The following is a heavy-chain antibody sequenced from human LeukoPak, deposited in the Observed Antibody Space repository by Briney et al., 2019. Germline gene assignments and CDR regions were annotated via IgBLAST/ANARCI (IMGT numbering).Heavy chain of an antibody. J-gene: IGHJ3*02. Sequence: SETLSLTRTVSGGSISSYYWSWLRQHPGKALEWIGYIYYSGSTYYNPSLKSRVTISVDTSKNQFSLKLSSVTAADTAVYYCARGDYYDSSGYQGAFDIWGQGTMVTVSS. V-gene: IGHV4-59*06. D-gene: IGHD3-22*01. CDR2: IYYSGST. CDR3: ARGDYYDSSGYQGAFDI. CDR1: GGSISSYY.